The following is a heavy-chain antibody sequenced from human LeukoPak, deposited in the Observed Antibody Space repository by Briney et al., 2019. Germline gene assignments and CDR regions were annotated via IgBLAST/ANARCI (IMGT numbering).Heavy chain of an antibody. CDR1: GYTFTSYA. D-gene: IGHD3-22*01. CDR3: ARVDLYYDSSGYSQAANDY. J-gene: IGHJ4*02. CDR2: VSAYNGAT. Sequence: GASVKVSCKASGYTFTSYAISWVRQAPGQGLEWMGWVSAYNGATNYAQSFQGRVTMTTDTSTSTAYLELRSLRSDDTALYYCARVDLYYDSSGYSQAANDYWGQGTLVTVSS. V-gene: IGHV1-18*01.